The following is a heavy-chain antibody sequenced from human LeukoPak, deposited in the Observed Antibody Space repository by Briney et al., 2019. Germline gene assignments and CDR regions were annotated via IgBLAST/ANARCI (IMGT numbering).Heavy chain of an antibody. CDR3: ARHGLYQDYGY. D-gene: IGHD3-16*01. V-gene: IGHV4-39*01. CDR1: SGYISSSTSF. J-gene: IGHJ4*02. Sequence: PSETLSLTCTVSSGYISSSTSFWAWIRQPPGKGLEWIGNVYYSGNTHYNPSLKSRATISLDTSKSQFSLRLTSVSAADTAVYYCARHGLYQDYGYRGQGILVTVSS. CDR2: VYYSGNT.